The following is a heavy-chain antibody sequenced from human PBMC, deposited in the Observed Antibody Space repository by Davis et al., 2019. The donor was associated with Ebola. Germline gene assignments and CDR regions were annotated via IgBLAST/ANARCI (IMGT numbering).Heavy chain of an antibody. J-gene: IGHJ4*02. CDR3: ARRKYDILTGYYVVSYMDV. Sequence: GESLKISCKGSGYSFTSYWISWVRQMPGKGLEWMGRIDPSDSYTNYSPSFQGHVTISADKSISTAYLQWSSLKASDTAMYYCARRKYDILTGYYVVSYMDVWGQGTLVTVSS. V-gene: IGHV5-10-1*01. CDR1: GYSFTSYW. CDR2: IDPSDSYT. D-gene: IGHD3-9*01.